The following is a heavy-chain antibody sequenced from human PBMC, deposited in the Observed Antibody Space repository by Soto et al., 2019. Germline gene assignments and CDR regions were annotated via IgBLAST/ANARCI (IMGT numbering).Heavy chain of an antibody. CDR2: IYHSGST. D-gene: IGHD1-7*01. CDR3: ARADELELHPFDY. J-gene: IGHJ4*02. Sequence: SVTLSLTCAVSGYSISIGYYCGCIRQPPGKGLEWTGSIYHSGSTYYNPSLKSRVTISVDTSKNQFSLKLSSVTAADTAVYYCARADELELHPFDYWGQGTLVTSPQ. V-gene: IGHV4-38-2*01. CDR1: GYSISIGYY.